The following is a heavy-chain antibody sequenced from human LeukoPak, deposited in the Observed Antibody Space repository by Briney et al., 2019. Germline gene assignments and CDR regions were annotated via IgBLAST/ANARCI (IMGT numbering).Heavy chain of an antibody. CDR2: ISSSSSYI. J-gene: IGHJ4*02. V-gene: IGHV3-21*01. CDR3: ARDIIVGATAFDY. D-gene: IGHD1-26*01. Sequence: PGGSLRLSCAASGFTFSSYSMNWVRQAPGKGLEWVSSISSSSSYIYYADSVKGRFTISRDNAKNSLYLQMNSQRAEDTAVYYCARDIIVGATAFDYWGQGTLVTVSS. CDR1: GFTFSSYS.